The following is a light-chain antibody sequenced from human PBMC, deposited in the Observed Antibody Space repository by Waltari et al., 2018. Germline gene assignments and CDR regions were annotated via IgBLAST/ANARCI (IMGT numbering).Light chain of an antibody. Sequence: QSALTQPASVSGSPGQSIPIPCTGTSRNIGRNTYVSWYQQHPGKAPKLVIYDVTNRPSGVSNRFSGSKSGNTASLTISGLQTEDEADYYCSSYTNDNKVFGGGTKVTVL. J-gene: IGLJ2*01. CDR1: SRNIGRNTY. CDR2: DVT. CDR3: SSYTNDNKV. V-gene: IGLV2-14*03.